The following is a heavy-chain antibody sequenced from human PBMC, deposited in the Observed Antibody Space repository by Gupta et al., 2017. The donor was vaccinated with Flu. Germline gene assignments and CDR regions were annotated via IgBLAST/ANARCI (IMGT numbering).Heavy chain of an antibody. CDR3: ARAKYDFSDYYHPMDV. J-gene: IGHJ6*02. V-gene: IGHV1-18*01. Sequence: QVQLVQSEAEVRESGASVKVSCKASGYSFSDYGISWVRQAPGQGLEWVGWISTYNGGTNYAQKLQDRVTLSTDTATNLAYMELRGLRSDDTAVYYCARAKYDFSDYYHPMDVWGQGTTVTVSS. CDR2: ISTYNGGT. CDR1: GYSFSDYG. D-gene: IGHD3-3*01.